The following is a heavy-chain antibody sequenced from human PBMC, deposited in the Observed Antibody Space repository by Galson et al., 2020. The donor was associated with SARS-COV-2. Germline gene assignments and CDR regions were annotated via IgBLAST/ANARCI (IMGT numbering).Heavy chain of an antibody. CDR3: ASGYDSNFDY. Sequence: SQASETLSPTCAVYGGSFSGYYWSWIRQPPGKGLEWIGEINHSGSTNYNPSLKSRVTISVDTSKNQFSLKLSSVTAADTAVYYCASGYDSNFDYWGQGTLVTVSS. D-gene: IGHD5-12*01. J-gene: IGHJ4*02. V-gene: IGHV4-34*01. CDR2: INHSGST. CDR1: GGSFSGYY.